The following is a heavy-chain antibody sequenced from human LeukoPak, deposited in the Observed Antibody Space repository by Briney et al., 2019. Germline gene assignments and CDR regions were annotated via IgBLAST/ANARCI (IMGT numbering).Heavy chain of an antibody. J-gene: IGHJ3*01. CDR1: GFTFRTYW. CDR3: ARPRYTAAYDL. V-gene: IGHV3-7*01. CDR2: MKGDGSEI. D-gene: IGHD3-16*02. Sequence: QPGGSLRLSCAASGFTFRTYWMTWVRQAPGKGLEWVANMKGDGSEIHYVDSVEGRFTISRDNVKNSLYLQMNNLRAEDTGVYYCARPRYTAAYDLWGQGTMVTVSS.